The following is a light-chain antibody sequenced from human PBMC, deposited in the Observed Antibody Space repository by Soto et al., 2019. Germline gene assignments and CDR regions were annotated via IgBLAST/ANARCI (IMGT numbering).Light chain of an antibody. CDR1: QNIFSNY. Sequence: DIVLTQSPYTLSVSPGERVTLSCRASQNIFSNYLAWYQQKPGQAPRLLIYGASTRATGIADRFSGGGSGTDFTLTISRREPDDFAVYYCQQYNNWTLTFGQGTKVDIK. J-gene: IGKJ1*01. V-gene: IGKV3-20*01. CDR3: QQYNNWTLT. CDR2: GAS.